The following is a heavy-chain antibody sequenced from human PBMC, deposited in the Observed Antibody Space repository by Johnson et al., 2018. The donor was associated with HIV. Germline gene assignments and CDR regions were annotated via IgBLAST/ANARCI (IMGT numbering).Heavy chain of an antibody. V-gene: IGHV3-66*01. Sequence: EVQLVESGGGLVQPGGSLRLSCAASGFTVSSNYMSWVRQAPGKGLEWVSVIYSGGSTYYADSVKGRFTISRDNSKNTVYLQMNSLRAEDTAVYYCARAEPWDRRHYAFDIWGQGTVVTVSS. J-gene: IGHJ3*02. CDR2: IYSGGST. D-gene: IGHD1-1*01. CDR3: ARAEPWDRRHYAFDI. CDR1: GFTVSSNY.